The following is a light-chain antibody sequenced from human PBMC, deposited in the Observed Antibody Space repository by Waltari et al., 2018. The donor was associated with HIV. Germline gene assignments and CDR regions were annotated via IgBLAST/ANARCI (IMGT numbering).Light chain of an antibody. Sequence: EIVMTQSPATLSVSPGQRVTLSCRASQAVSSNVAWYQQKPGQSPRLLIFAASTRATGVPARFSGNGFGTDFTRSITNLQSEDFAVYHCQQYVEWPLTFGQGTKLEV. CDR2: AAS. J-gene: IGKJ1*01. CDR3: QQYVEWPLT. CDR1: QAVSSN. V-gene: IGKV3-15*01.